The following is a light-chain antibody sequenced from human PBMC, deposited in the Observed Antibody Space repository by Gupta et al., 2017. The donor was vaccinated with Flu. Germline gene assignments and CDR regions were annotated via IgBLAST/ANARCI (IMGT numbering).Light chain of an antibody. J-gene: IGLJ1*01. CDR1: RGDIGDYKY. CDR2: DVR. CDR3: SSYAPTDTRV. V-gene: IGLV2-14*04. Sequence: SITISCTGTRGDIGDYKYVSWYQQYPGKAPKLIIYDVRNRPAQVSSRFSGSKSGNTASLTISGLQAEDEADYFCSSYAPTDTRVFGRGTTVTVL.